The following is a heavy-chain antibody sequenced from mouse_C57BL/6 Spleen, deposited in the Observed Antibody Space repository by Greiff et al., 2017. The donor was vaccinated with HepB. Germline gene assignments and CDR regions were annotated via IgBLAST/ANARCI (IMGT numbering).Heavy chain of an antibody. CDR2: IYPGSGST. CDR3: ARYYSKGYAMDY. V-gene: IGHV1-55*01. Sequence: VQLQQPGAELVKPGASVKMSCKASGYTFTSYWITWVKQRPGQGLEWIGDIYPGSGSTNYNEKFKSKATLTVDKSSSTAYMQLSSLTSEDSAVYYCARYYSKGYAMDYWGQGTSVTVSS. CDR1: GYTFTSYW. J-gene: IGHJ4*01. D-gene: IGHD2-5*01.